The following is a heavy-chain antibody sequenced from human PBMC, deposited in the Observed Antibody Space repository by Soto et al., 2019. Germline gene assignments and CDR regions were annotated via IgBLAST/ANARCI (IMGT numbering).Heavy chain of an antibody. CDR2: IYYSGST. Sequence: SETLSLTCTVSGGSISSSSYYWGWIRQPPGKGLEWIGIIYYSGSTYYNPSLKSRVTISVDTSKNQFSLKLSSVTAADTAVYYCARRWSGYGYNNWGQGTLVTVSS. D-gene: IGHD3-3*01. CDR3: ARRWSGYGYNN. V-gene: IGHV4-39*01. J-gene: IGHJ4*02. CDR1: GGSISSSSYY.